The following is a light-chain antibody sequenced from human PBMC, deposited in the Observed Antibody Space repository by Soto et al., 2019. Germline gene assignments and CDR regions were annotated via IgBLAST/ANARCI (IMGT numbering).Light chain of an antibody. CDR1: QRISGY. Sequence: EIVLTPSPSALSLSPRERAPLPCRASQRISGYLAWYQQKPGQAPRLLIYDASNRATGIPVRFSGSGSGADFTLTISSLEPEDFAVYYCQQRSNLPWTFGQGTKV. CDR2: DAS. CDR3: QQRSNLPWT. J-gene: IGKJ1*01. V-gene: IGKV3-11*01.